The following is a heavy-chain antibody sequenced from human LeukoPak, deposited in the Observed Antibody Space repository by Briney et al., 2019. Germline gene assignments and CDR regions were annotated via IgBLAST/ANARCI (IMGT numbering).Heavy chain of an antibody. J-gene: IGHJ4*02. CDR3: ASPGGGGLTY. V-gene: IGHV3-49*03. CDR2: IRSKAYGGTT. Sequence: GGSLRLSCTASGFTFGDYAMSWFRQAPGKGLEWVGFIRSKAYGGTTEYAASVKGRFTISRDDSKSIAYLQMNSLKTDDTAVYYCASPGGGGLTYWGQGALVTVSS. D-gene: IGHD3-16*01. CDR1: GFTFGDYA.